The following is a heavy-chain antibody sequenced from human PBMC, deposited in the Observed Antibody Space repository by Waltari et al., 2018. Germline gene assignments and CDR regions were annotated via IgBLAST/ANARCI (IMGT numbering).Heavy chain of an antibody. CDR1: ELTFSSFA. CDR2: ISYNGRNI. J-gene: IGHJ6*02. D-gene: IGHD3-22*01. Sequence: QVPLVESGGGVVQPGRSLRLSCAASELTFSSFAIHWVRQAPGKGLEWVAVISYNGRNIYYVDSVKGRFSISRDNSEKMLYLQMNSLRAEDTAVYYCARDYCDRTNCHGMDVWGQGTTVTVFS. V-gene: IGHV3-30*04. CDR3: ARDYCDRTNCHGMDV.